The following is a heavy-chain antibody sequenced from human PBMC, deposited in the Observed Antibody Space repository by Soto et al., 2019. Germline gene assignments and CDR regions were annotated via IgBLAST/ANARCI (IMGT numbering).Heavy chain of an antibody. V-gene: IGHV3-33*01. J-gene: IGHJ4*02. Sequence: QVQLVESGGGVVQPGRSLRLSCAASGFTFSSYGMHWVRQAPGKGLEWVAVIWYDGSNKYYADSVKGRFTISRDNSKNTLNLQMNSLRAEDTAVYYGASEIEVVGAVDYWGQGTLVTVSS. CDR2: IWYDGSNK. CDR3: ASEIEVVGAVDY. CDR1: GFTFSSYG. D-gene: IGHD1-26*01.